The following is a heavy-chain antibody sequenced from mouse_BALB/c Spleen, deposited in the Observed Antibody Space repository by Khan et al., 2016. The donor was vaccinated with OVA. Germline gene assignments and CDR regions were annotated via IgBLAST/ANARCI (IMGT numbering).Heavy chain of an antibody. J-gene: IGHJ2*01. CDR2: ISTYSGST. CDR1: GYTFTDYA. CDR3: ARPAYDGYYDY. V-gene: IGHV1S137*01. Sequence: QVQLQQSGPELVRPGVSVKISCKGSGYTFTDYAMYWVKQSHAKSLEWIGLISTYSGSTNYNQKFKGKAKMTVDNSSSTAYMELARLTSEDSAIYYCARPAYDGYYDYWGQGTTLTVSS. D-gene: IGHD2-3*01.